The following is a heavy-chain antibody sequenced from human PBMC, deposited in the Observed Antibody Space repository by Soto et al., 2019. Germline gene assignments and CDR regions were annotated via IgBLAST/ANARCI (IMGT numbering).Heavy chain of an antibody. CDR3: ASSFGPYYYYYMDV. D-gene: IGHD3-10*01. Sequence: GGSLRLSCAASGFTFSSYGMHWVRQAPGKGLEWVAVIWYDGSNKYYADSVKGRFTISRDNSKNTLYLQMNSLRAEDTAVYYCASSFGPYYYYYMDVWGKGTTVTVSS. V-gene: IGHV3-33*01. CDR1: GFTFSSYG. CDR2: IWYDGSNK. J-gene: IGHJ6*03.